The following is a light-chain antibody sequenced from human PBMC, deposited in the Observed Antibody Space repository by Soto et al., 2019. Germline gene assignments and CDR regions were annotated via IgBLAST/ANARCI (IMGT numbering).Light chain of an antibody. CDR2: DTS. CDR1: QTISNQ. CDR3: QQRSNWPPT. J-gene: IGKJ4*01. Sequence: EVVLSQSPATLSLSPGERATLSCMASQTISNQLGWYQQKPGQGPRLLIYDTSNRAAGIPARFSGSGSGTAFTLTITSLEPEDFAVYYCQQRSNWPPTFGGGTKVEIK. V-gene: IGKV3-11*01.